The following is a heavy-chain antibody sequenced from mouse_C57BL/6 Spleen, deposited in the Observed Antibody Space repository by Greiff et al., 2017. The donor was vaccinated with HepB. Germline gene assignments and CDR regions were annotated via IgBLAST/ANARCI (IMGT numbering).Heavy chain of an antibody. J-gene: IGHJ4*01. CDR1: GFNIKDYY. D-gene: IGHD3-2*02. V-gene: IGHV14-1*01. Sequence: EVKLVESGAELVRPGASVKLSCTASGFNIKDYYMHWVKQRPEQGLEWIGRIDPEDGDTEYAPKFQGEATMTADTSSNTAYLQLSSLTSEDTAVYYCTTRAAQATYAMDYWGQGTSVTVSS. CDR2: IDPEDGDT. CDR3: TTRAAQATYAMDY.